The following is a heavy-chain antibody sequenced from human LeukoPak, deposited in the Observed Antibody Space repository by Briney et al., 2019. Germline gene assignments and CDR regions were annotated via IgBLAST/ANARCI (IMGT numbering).Heavy chain of an antibody. Sequence: GGSLRLSCAASGFTFSNYDMRWVRQAAGKGLEWVSPIDAAGDTYYPGSVRGPFTISRENAKKSFYLQMNSLRAGDTAVYYCARGSCSSSSCYERLNGLDVWGQGTPVTVSS. V-gene: IGHV3-13*01. CDR1: GFTFSNYD. CDR2: IDAAGDT. D-gene: IGHD2-2*01. CDR3: ARGSCSSSSCYERLNGLDV. J-gene: IGHJ6*02.